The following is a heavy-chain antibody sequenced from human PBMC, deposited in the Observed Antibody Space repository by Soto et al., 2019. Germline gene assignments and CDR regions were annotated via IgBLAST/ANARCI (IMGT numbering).Heavy chain of an antibody. J-gene: IGHJ1*01. V-gene: IGHV3-30*18. Sequence: GESLKISCAASGFTFSSYGMHWVRQAPGKGLEWVAVISYDGSNKYYADSVKGRFTISRDNSKNTLYLQMNSLRAEDTAVYYCAKNLLGQWLEYFQHWGQGTLVTVSS. D-gene: IGHD6-19*01. CDR1: GFTFSSYG. CDR3: AKNLLGQWLEYFQH. CDR2: ISYDGSNK.